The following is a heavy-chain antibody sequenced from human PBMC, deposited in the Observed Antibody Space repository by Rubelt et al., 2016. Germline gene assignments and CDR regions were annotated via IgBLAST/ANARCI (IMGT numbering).Heavy chain of an antibody. CDR3: ATGPLGGWSEY. J-gene: IGHJ4*02. D-gene: IGHD6-19*01. V-gene: IGHV1-3*02. CDR2: FNADSGTT. Sequence: QVQLVQSGAEVRKPGASVKVCCKASGYTFTHDVIHWVRQAPGQRPEWLGWFNADSGTTRDSEHFKGRVTITRDTSATTVDMELSSLRSEDTAVYFCATGPLGGWSEYWGQGTQVTFSS. CDR1: GYTFTHDV.